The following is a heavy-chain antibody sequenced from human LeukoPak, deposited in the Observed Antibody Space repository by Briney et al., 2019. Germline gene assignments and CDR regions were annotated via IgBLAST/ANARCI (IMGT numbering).Heavy chain of an antibody. V-gene: IGHV3-74*01. D-gene: IGHD4-17*01. CDR2: INTDGSYS. CDR1: GFTFSYFW. J-gene: IGHJ4*02. Sequence: GGSLRLSCAASGFTFSYFWMHWFRQTPGKGLVWVSCINTDGSYSTYADSVKGRFTISRDNVRNTLYLQMNSLRAEDSAVYYCARDFDGPRASDYWGQGISVTASS. CDR3: ARDFDGPRASDY.